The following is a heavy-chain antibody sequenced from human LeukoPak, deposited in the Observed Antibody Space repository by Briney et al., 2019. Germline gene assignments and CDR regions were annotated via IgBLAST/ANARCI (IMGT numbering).Heavy chain of an antibody. J-gene: IGHJ6*02. D-gene: IGHD6-19*01. CDR3: ARGYGSGWSYYYYGMDV. Sequence: PGGSLRLSCAASGFTFSDYYMSWIRQAPGKGLEWVSYMSSSGSTIYYADSVKGRFTISRDNAKNSLYLQMNSLRAEDTAVYYCARGYGSGWSYYYYGMDVWGQGTTVTVSS. CDR1: GFTFSDYY. CDR2: MSSSGSTI. V-gene: IGHV3-11*01.